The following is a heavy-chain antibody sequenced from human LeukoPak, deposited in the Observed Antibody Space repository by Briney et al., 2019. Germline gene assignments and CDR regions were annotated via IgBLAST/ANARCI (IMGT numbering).Heavy chain of an antibody. CDR1: GFTFSSYA. V-gene: IGHV3-23*01. D-gene: IGHD3-22*01. CDR3: AKAGYYDSRGYYYDHHFDY. CDR2: TSGSGGST. J-gene: IGHJ4*02. Sequence: GGSLRLSCAASGFTFSSYAMSWVRQAPGKGLEWVSATSGSGGSTFYADSVKGRFTISRDNSKNTLYLQMNSLRAEDTAVYYCAKAGYYDSRGYYYDHHFDYWGQGTPVTVSS.